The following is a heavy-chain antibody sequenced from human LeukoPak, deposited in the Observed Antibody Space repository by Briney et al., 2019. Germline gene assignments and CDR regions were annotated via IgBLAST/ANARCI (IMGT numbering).Heavy chain of an antibody. CDR1: GFTFSSYG. D-gene: IGHD6-13*01. CDR2: ISYDGSNK. J-gene: IGHJ5*02. V-gene: IGHV3-30*18. CDR3: AKEKQQLFFRNWFDP. Sequence: GGSLRLSCAASGFTFSSYGMYWVRQAPGKGLEWVAVISYDGSNKYYADSVKGRFTISRDNSKNTLYLQMNSLRAEDTAVYYCAKEKQQLFFRNWFDPWGQGTLVTVSS.